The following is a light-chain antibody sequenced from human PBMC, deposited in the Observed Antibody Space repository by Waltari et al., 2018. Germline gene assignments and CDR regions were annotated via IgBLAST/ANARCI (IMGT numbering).Light chain of an antibody. CDR1: SSAVGYYNY. CDR3: NSYTTSSTGV. CDR2: AVS. Sequence: QSALTQPASVSGSPGQSITISSTGTSSAVGYYNYASWYQQHPGKAPKLMIYAVSKRPSGVSNRFSGSKSGNTASLIISGLQAEDEADYYCNSYTTSSTGVFGGGTKLTVL. V-gene: IGLV2-14*01. J-gene: IGLJ3*02.